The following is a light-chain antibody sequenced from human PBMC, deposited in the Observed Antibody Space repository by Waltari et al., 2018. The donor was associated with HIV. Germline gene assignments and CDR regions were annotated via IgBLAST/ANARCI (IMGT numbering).Light chain of an antibody. Sequence: QAGLTQPPSLSVGLGQTATLTCTGDSNNVDDQGAAWLQHHQGHPPKVLSNRNNNRASGVSEKFCAVRSGKTAFLTITGLRPEDEADYFCSAWDNTLNGWVFGGGTQLTVL. CDR2: RNN. V-gene: IGLV10-54*04. CDR1: SNNVDDQG. CDR3: SAWDNTLNGWV. J-gene: IGLJ3*02.